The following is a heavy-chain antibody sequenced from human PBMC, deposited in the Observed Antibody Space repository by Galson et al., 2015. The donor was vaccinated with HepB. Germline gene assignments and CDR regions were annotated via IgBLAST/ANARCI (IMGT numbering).Heavy chain of an antibody. CDR3: ARGQAPDAIVVVPAAHGSLNFQH. CDR1: GYTFTSYG. V-gene: IGHV1-18*01. J-gene: IGHJ1*01. Sequence: SVKVSCKASGYTFTSYGISWVRQAPGQGLEWMGWISAYNGNTNYAQKLQGRVTMTTDTSTSTAYMELRSLRSDDTAVYYCARGQAPDAIVVVPAAHGSLNFQHWGQGTLVTVSS. CDR2: ISAYNGNT. D-gene: IGHD2-2*01.